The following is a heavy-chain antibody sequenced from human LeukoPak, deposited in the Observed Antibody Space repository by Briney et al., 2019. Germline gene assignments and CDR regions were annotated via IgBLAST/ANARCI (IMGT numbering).Heavy chain of an antibody. V-gene: IGHV3-7*01. CDR3: VRGSSGRNVGTYDY. Sequence: GGSLRLSCAASGFTFSNYWMSWVRQAPGKGLERVANIKQDGSEKHYVDSLKGRFTISRDNSENSLYLGMNSLRGEDTAVYYCVRGSSGRNVGTYDYWGQGTLVTVSS. CDR2: IKQDGSEK. CDR1: GFTFSNYW. J-gene: IGHJ4*02. D-gene: IGHD6-19*01.